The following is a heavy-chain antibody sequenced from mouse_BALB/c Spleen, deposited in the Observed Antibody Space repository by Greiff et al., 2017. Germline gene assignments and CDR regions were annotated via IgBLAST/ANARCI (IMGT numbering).Heavy chain of an antibody. J-gene: IGHJ2*01. D-gene: IGHD1-1*01. CDR1: GFTFSSYT. CDR2: ISSGGSYT. Sequence: EVQRVESGGGLVKPGGSLKLSCAASGFTFSSYTMSWVRQTPEKRLEWVATISSGGSYTYYPDSVKGRFTISRDNAKNTLYLQMSSLKSEDTAMYYCTRGGSSYVFDYWGQGTTLTVSS. CDR3: TRGGSSYVFDY. V-gene: IGHV5-6-4*01.